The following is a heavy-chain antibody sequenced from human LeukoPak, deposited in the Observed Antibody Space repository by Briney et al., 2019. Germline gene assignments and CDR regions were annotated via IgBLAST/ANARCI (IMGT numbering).Heavy chain of an antibody. CDR3: ARGHDILTGYYEN. CDR1: GGSISSGDYY. D-gene: IGHD3-9*01. Sequence: PSQTLSLTCTVSGGSISSGDYYWSWIRQPPGKGLEWIGNIDYSGSTYYNPSLKSRVTISVDTSKNQFSLKLSSVTAADTAVYYCARGHDILTGYYENWGQGTLVTVSS. J-gene: IGHJ4*02. CDR2: IDYSGST. V-gene: IGHV4-30-4*01.